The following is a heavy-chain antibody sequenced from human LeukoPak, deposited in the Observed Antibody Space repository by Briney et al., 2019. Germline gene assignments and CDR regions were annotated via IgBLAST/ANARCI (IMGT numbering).Heavy chain of an antibody. J-gene: IGHJ6*03. Sequence: SETPSLTCTVSGGSIRSSSYYWAWIRQPPGKGLEWIGTIYYTGNTYYNLSLKSRVTISVDTSNNQFSLKLSSVTAADTAVYYCARETSQKGAHYMDVWGKGTTVTISS. CDR2: IYYTGNT. CDR3: ARETSQKGAHYMDV. D-gene: IGHD3-16*01. CDR1: GGSIRSSSYY. V-gene: IGHV4-39*07.